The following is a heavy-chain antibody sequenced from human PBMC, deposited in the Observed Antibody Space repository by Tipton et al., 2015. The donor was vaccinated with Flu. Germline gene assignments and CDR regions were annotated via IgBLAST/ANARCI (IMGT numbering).Heavy chain of an antibody. CDR2: IKKTIDGGTT. CDR1: GFSFSDTW. CDR3: TTGLGWADTDY. Sequence: SLRLSCAASGFSFSDTWMSWFRQAPGQGLEWVGRIKKTIDGGTTDYAAPVKGRFTISRDDSEKSLYLQMNGLKTDDTAVYYCTTGLGWADTDYWGPGTLVTVSS. D-gene: IGHD1-26*01. V-gene: IGHV3-15*01. J-gene: IGHJ4*02.